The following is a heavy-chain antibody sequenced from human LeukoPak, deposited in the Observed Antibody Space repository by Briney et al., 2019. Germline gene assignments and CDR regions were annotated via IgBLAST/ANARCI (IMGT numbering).Heavy chain of an antibody. J-gene: IGHJ3*02. CDR1: GGSISSSSYY. D-gene: IGHD6-19*01. CDR2: IYYSGST. V-gene: IGHV4-39*07. Sequence: SETLSLTCTVSGGSISSSSYYWGWIRQPPGKGLEWIGSIYYSGSTYYNPSLKSRVTISVDTSKNQFSLKLSSVTAADTAVYYCARSPNPYSSGWYAGNRGGAFDIWGQGTMVTVSS. CDR3: ARSPNPYSSGWYAGNRGGAFDI.